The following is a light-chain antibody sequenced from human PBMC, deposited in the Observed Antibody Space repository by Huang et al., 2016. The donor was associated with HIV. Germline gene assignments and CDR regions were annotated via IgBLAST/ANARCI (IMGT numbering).Light chain of an antibody. CDR3: QHYDSLPPA. CDR1: QDISKY. J-gene: IGKJ4*01. CDR2: DAS. Sequence: DIQMTQSPSSLSASVGDRVTITCQASQDISKYLSWYQQKPGKAPKLLIDDASNLEVGVPSRFSGSGSGTDFTFTISSQQPDDIATYYCQHYDSLPPAFGGGTKVEIK. V-gene: IGKV1-33*01.